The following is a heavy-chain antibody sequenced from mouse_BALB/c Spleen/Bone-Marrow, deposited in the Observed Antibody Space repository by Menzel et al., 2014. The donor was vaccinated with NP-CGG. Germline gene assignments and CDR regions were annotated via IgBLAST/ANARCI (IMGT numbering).Heavy chain of an antibody. V-gene: IGHV5-12*02. Sequence: EVKLMESGGGLVQPGGSLQLSCATSGFTFSDYYMYWVRQTPEKRLEWVAYISNGGGSTYYPDTVKGRFTISRDNAKNPLYLQMSRLKSEDTAMYYCARGGDSLLRLRSMDYWGQGTSVTVSS. CDR1: GFTFSDYY. D-gene: IGHD1-2*01. CDR2: ISNGGGST. CDR3: ARGGDSLLRLRSMDY. J-gene: IGHJ4*01.